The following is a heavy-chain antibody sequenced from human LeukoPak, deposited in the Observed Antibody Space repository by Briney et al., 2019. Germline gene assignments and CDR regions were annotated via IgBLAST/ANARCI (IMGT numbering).Heavy chain of an antibody. CDR3: ARQPPYHSGSGSFYFDF. V-gene: IGHV1-69*02. Sequence: SVKVSCKASGGTFSTFPMSWMRQAPGQGLEWMGRIIPNLGIVNYAQMFQGRVTINADKSTSTAYMEFSSLRSEDTAVYYCARQPPYHSGSGSFYFDFWGQGTLVTVSS. CDR1: GGTFSTFP. CDR2: IIPNLGIV. J-gene: IGHJ4*02. D-gene: IGHD3-10*01.